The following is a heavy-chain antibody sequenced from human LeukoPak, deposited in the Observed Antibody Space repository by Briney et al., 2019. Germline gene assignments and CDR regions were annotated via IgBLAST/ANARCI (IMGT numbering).Heavy chain of an antibody. CDR1: GGSISNYY. CDR2: IFYTGST. Sequence: SETLSLTCTVSGGSISNYYWTWVRQPPGKGLEWIGHIFYTGSTKYDSSLESRVTISLDTSKNQFSLKLSSVTAADTAVYYCARGSGSYYDWFDPWGQGTLVTVSS. V-gene: IGHV4-59*08. CDR3: ARGSGSYYDWFDP. D-gene: IGHD1-26*01. J-gene: IGHJ5*02.